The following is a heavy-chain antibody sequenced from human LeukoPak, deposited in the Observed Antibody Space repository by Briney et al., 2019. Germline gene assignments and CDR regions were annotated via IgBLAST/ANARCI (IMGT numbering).Heavy chain of an antibody. V-gene: IGHV3-23*01. CDR1: GFTFSSYG. CDR2: ISGSGGST. D-gene: IGHD6-13*01. Sequence: GGSLRLSCAASGFTFSSYGMSWVRQAPGKGLEWVSAISGSGGSTYYADSVKGRFTISRDNSKNTLYLQMNSLRGDDTAVYYCAKEGPDYSVAAGLEYWGQGTLVTVSS. CDR3: AKEGPDYSVAAGLEY. J-gene: IGHJ4*02.